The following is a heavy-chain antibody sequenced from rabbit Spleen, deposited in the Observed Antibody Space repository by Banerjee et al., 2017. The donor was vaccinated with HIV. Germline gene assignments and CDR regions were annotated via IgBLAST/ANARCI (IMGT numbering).Heavy chain of an antibody. CDR3: ARDSGTSFSSYGMDL. D-gene: IGHD8-1*01. V-gene: IGHV1S40*01. CDR2: IDTGSSGFT. Sequence: QSLEESGGDLVKPGASLTLTCTASGVSFSSNNYMCWVRQAPGKGLEWIACIDTGSSGFTYFANWAKGRFTISKTSSTTVTLQMTSLTAADTATYFCARDSGTSFSSYGMDLWGPGTLVTVS. J-gene: IGHJ6*01. CDR1: GVSFSSNNY.